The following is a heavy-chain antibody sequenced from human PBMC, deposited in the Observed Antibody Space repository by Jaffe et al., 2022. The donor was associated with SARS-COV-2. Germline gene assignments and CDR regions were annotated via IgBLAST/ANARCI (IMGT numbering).Heavy chain of an antibody. Sequence: QVQLVESGGGVVQPGRSLRLSCAASGFTFSSYGMHWVRQAPGKGLEWVAVIWYDGSNKYYADSVKGRFTISRDNSKNTLYLQMNSLRAEDTAVYYCARDRGDGDGYYFDYWGQGTLVTVSS. J-gene: IGHJ4*02. V-gene: IGHV3-33*01. D-gene: IGHD3-10*01. CDR3: ARDRGDGDGYYFDY. CDR1: GFTFSSYG. CDR2: IWYDGSNK.